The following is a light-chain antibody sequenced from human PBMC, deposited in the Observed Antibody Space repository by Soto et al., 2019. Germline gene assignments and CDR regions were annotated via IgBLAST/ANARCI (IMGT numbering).Light chain of an antibody. V-gene: IGKV1-39*01. Sequence: IKITQGPSSLSASIRDSVTITCRASQNIRNYLNWYQQKPGRAPKVLIYAASSLQSGVPSRFSGGGSGTEFTLTVSNLHLEDFATYYCQQYNTDSPWTFGQRTKA. CDR2: AAS. CDR3: QQYNTDSPWT. CDR1: QNIRNY. J-gene: IGKJ1*01.